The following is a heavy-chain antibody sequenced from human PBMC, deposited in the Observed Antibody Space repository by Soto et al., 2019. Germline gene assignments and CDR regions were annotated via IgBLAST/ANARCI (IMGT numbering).Heavy chain of an antibody. CDR2: ISRDGSHK. V-gene: IGHV3-30*04. J-gene: IGHJ4*02. Sequence: GSLRLSCAASGFIFRSYAIHWVRQAPGKGLEWVAVISRDGSHKYYLDSVKGRFTISRDNSKDTVNLLMNSLRDDDSAMYYCARSRNSAVADSFDFWGQGTLVTVSS. CDR3: ARSRNSAVADSFDF. CDR1: GFIFRSYA. D-gene: IGHD1-26*01.